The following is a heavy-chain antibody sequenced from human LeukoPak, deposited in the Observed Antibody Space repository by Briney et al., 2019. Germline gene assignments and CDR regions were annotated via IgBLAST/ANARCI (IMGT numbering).Heavy chain of an antibody. CDR1: GFTFSSYE. CDR3: ARERGGWKRHNDAFDI. V-gene: IGHV3-48*03. CDR2: ISSSGSTI. J-gene: IGHJ3*02. Sequence: GGSLRLSCAASGFTFSSYEMNWVRQAPGKGLEWVSYISSSGSTIYYADSVKGRFTISRDNAKNSLYLQMNSLRAEDTAVYYCARERGGWKRHNDAFDIWGQGTMVTVSS. D-gene: IGHD6-19*01.